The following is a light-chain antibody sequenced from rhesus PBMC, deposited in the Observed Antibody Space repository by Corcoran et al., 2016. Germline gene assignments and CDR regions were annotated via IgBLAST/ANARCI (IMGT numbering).Light chain of an antibody. CDR2: ASS. V-gene: IGKV1-36*02. J-gene: IGKJ2*01. Sequence: DIQMTQSPSSLSASVGDRVTITCRASQGISDYLSWYQQTPGKVPKRLIYASSSLERVVPSRFSGSGFGTEFSLTISSLQPEDFAAYYCLQGYSTPYSFGQGTKVEIK. CDR3: LQGYSTPYS. CDR1: QGISDY.